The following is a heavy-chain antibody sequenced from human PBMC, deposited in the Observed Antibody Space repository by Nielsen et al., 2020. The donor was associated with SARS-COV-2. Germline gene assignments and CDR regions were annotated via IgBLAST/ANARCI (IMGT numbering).Heavy chain of an antibody. D-gene: IGHD4-11*01. CDR1: GYIFTSNY. V-gene: IGHV1-69*13. CDR3: ARGSQGQQLNYYMDV. J-gene: IGHJ6*03. Sequence: SVKVSCKASGYIFTSNYIHWVRQAPGQGLEWIGEIIRLSGANYAQKFQGRVTITADGSTSTAYMELSSLRSEDTAVYYCARGSQGQQLNYYMDVWGKGTTVTVSS. CDR2: IIRLSGA.